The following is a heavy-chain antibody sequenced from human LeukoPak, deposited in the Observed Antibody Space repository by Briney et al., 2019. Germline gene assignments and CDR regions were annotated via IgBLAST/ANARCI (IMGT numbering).Heavy chain of an antibody. CDR1: GYSISSGYY. D-gene: IGHD4-11*01. CDR2: IYHSGST. J-gene: IGHJ4*02. Sequence: SETLSLTCTVSGYSISSGYYWGWIRQPPGKGLEWIGSIYHSGSTYYNPSLKSRVTISVDTSKNQFSLKLSSVTAADTAVYYCARGPSPDYSTVDYFDYWGQGTLVTVSS. CDR3: ARGPSPDYSTVDYFDY. V-gene: IGHV4-38-2*02.